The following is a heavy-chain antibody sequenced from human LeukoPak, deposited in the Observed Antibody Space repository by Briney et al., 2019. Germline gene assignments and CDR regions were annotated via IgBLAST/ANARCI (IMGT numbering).Heavy chain of an antibody. CDR2: IKQDGSEK. J-gene: IGHJ4*02. V-gene: IGHV3-7*01. CDR1: GFTFSSYW. Sequence: GGSLRLSCAASGFTFSSYWMSWGRQAPGKGLEWVANIKQDGSEKYYVDSVKGRFTISRDNAKNSLYLQMNSLRAEDTAVYYCARDLPTKYYYDSSGILDYWGQGTLVTVSS. D-gene: IGHD3-22*01. CDR3: ARDLPTKYYYDSSGILDY.